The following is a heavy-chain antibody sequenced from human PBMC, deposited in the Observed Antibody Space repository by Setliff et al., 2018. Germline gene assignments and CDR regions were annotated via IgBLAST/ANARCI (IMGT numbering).Heavy chain of an antibody. CDR1: GGSINHHY. CDR3: ARALLWFGEGMDV. Sequence: SETLSLTCTVSGGSINHHYWSWIRQPPGKGLEWVGYMYNSGNTNYNPSLRRRVAISVDKSKNQFSLKLSSVTAADTAVYYCARALLWFGEGMDVWGKGTTVTVSS. D-gene: IGHD3-10*01. V-gene: IGHV4-59*11. CDR2: MYNSGNT. J-gene: IGHJ6*03.